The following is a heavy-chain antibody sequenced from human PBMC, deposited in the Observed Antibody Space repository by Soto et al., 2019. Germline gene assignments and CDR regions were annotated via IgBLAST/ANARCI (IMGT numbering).Heavy chain of an antibody. J-gene: IGHJ4*02. CDR2: IYHSGST. CDR3: ARGRGYCSSTSCYTFDY. V-gene: IGHV4-30-2*01. Sequence: SETLSLTCAVSGGSISSGGYSWSWTRQPPGKGLEWIGYIYHSGSTYYNPSLKSRVTISVDRSKNQFSLKLSSVTAADTAVYYCARGRGYCSSTSCYTFDYWGQGALVTVSS. D-gene: IGHD2-2*02. CDR1: GGSISSGGYS.